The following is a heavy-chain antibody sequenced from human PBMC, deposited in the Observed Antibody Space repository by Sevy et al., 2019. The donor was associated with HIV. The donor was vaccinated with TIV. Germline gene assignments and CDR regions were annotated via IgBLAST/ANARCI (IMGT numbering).Heavy chain of an antibody. CDR3: TRAATRGTTFNWLDP. J-gene: IGHJ5*02. CDR2: ISGSGGST. V-gene: IGHV3-23*01. CDR1: GFTFSSYA. Sequence: GGSLRLSCAASGFTFSSYAMSWVRQAPGKGLEWVSVISGSGGSTYYADSVKGRFTISRDNSKNTLYLQMNSLRTEDTALYYCTRAATRGTTFNWLDPRGQGALVTVSS. D-gene: IGHD6-25*01.